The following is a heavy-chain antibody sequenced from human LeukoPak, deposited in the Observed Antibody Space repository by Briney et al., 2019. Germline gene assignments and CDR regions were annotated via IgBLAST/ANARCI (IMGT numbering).Heavy chain of an antibody. CDR1: GDSVSSNSAA. V-gene: IGHV6-1*01. CDR2: TYYRSKWYN. J-gene: IGHJ3*02. Sequence: SQTLSLTCAISGDSVSSNSAAWNWIRQSPSRGLEWLGRTYYRSKWYNDYAVSVKSRITINPDTSKNQFSLKLSSVTAADTAVYYCARETLSSGIVGATFAFDIWGQGTMVTVSS. CDR3: ARETLSSGIVGATFAFDI. D-gene: IGHD1-26*01.